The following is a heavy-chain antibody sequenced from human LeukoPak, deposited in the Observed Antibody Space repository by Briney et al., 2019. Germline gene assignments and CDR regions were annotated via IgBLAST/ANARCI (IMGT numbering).Heavy chain of an antibody. V-gene: IGHV3-21*01. CDR3: ARLPPGYSGYDPGYFDL. CDR1: GFTFSSYS. CDR2: ISSSSSYI. Sequence: GGSLRLPCAASGFTFSSYSMNWVRQAPGKGLGWVSSISSSSSYIYYADSVKGRFTISRDNAKNSLYLQMNSLRAEDTAVYYCARLPPGYSGYDPGYFDLWGRGTLVTVSS. J-gene: IGHJ2*01. D-gene: IGHD5-12*01.